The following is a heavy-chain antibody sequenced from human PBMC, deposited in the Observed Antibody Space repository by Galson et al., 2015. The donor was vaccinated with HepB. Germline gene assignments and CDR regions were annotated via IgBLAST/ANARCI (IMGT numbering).Heavy chain of an antibody. V-gene: IGHV4-39*07. CDR2: IYYSGST. D-gene: IGHD5-18*01. Sequence: LTCTVSGGSISSSSYYWGWIRQPPGKGLEWIGSIYYSGSTYYNPSLKSRVTISVDTSKNQFSLKLSSVTAADTAVYYCASEYSYGEVDYWGQGTLVTVSS. CDR1: GGSISSSSYY. CDR3: ASEYSYGEVDY. J-gene: IGHJ4*02.